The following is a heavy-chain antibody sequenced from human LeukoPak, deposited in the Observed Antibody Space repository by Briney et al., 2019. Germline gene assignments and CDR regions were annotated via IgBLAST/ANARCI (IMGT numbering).Heavy chain of an antibody. J-gene: IGHJ4*02. D-gene: IGHD3-10*01. CDR3: AKDLVESYLDALVY. V-gene: IGHV3-23*01. Sequence: SGGSLRLSCAASGFTFSSYAMSWVRQAPGGGLEWVSGLTGSGGSTYYADSVKGRFTISRDNSKNTLYLQMNSLRAEDTAVYYCAKDLVESYLDALVYWGQGTLVTVSS. CDR2: LTGSGGST. CDR1: GFTFSSYA.